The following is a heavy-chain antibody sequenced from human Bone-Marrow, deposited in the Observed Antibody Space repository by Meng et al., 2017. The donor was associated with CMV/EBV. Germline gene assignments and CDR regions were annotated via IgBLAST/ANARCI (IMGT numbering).Heavy chain of an antibody. CDR2: IKQDGSEK. CDR3: ARGGGGIYSNFPYDY. V-gene: IGHV3-7*01. D-gene: IGHD4-11*01. CDR1: GFTFSSYW. Sequence: GESLKISCAASGFTFSSYWMSWVRQAPGKGLERVANIKQDGSEKYYVDSVKGRFTISRDNAKNSLYLQKNSLRAEDTAVYYCARGGGGIYSNFPYDYWGRGTLVTVSS. J-gene: IGHJ4*02.